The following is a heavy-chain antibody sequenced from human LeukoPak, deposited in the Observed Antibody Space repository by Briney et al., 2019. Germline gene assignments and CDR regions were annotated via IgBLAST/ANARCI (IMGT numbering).Heavy chain of an antibody. V-gene: IGHV3-48*03. CDR2: IISSGSTI. Sequence: GGSLTLSCAASGFSFSSYEMNWVRQAPGKGLEWVAYIISSGSTIYYADFVKGRFTISRDNAKNSLYLQMNSLRAEDTAVYYCARDSFVVGSDLYEHYFDYWGQGTLVTVSS. CDR1: GFSFSSYE. J-gene: IGHJ4*02. CDR3: ARDSFVVGSDLYEHYFDY. D-gene: IGHD2-15*01.